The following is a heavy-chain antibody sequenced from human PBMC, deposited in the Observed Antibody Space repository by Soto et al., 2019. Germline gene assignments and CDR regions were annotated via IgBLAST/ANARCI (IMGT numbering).Heavy chain of an antibody. CDR3: ARDRSSTYYYYGMDL. CDR1: GFSFNRHG. J-gene: IGHJ6*02. Sequence: PGGSLRLSCEASGFSFNRHGIHWVRQAPGKGLEWLAVISYDGSNQDYADSVKGRFSISRDNSKNTVYLQMNSLRAEDTAVYYCARDRSSTYYYYGMDLWGQGTMVTVSS. V-gene: IGHV3-30-3*01. CDR2: ISYDGSNQ. D-gene: IGHD6-19*01.